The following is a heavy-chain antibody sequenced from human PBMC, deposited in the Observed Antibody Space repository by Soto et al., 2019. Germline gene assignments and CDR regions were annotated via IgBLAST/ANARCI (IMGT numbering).Heavy chain of an antibody. D-gene: IGHD3-9*01. V-gene: IGHV1-18*01. CDR2: ISAYNGNT. CDR3: AREKDYDILTGTHMDV. J-gene: IGHJ6*03. Sequence: GASVKVCCKASGYTFTSYGSSWVRQATGQGLEWMGWISAYNGNTNYAQKLQGRVTMTTDTSTSTAYMELRSLRSDDTAVYYCAREKDYDILTGTHMDVWGKGTTVTVSS. CDR1: GYTFTSYG.